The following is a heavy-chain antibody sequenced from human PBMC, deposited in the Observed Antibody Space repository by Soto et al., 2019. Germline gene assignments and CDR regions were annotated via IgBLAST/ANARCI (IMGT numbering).Heavy chain of an antibody. CDR1: GFTFRNYD. V-gene: IGHV3-13*05. J-gene: IGHJ6*02. CDR3: ARSDRDFYGLDV. CDR2: ISAAGDP. D-gene: IGHD2-21*02. Sequence: EVQLVKSGGGLVQPGGSLRLSCEASGFTFRNYDMHWVRQGTGKGLEWVSGISAAGDPDYADSVERRFTISRENAQNSYYLPMNSLRARDTAVYYCARSDRDFYGLDVWGQWTKVIVSS.